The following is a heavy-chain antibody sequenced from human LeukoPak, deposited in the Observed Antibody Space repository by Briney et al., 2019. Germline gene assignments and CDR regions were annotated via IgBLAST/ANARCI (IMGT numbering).Heavy chain of an antibody. CDR2: ISYDGSNK. Sequence: GRSLRLSCAASGFTFSSYAMHWVRQAPGKGLEWVAVISYDGSNKYYADSVKGRFTISGDNSKNTLYLQMNSLRAEDTAVYYCASSDYGDSGGFDYWGQGTLVTVSS. V-gene: IGHV3-30-3*01. D-gene: IGHD4-17*01. CDR3: ASSDYGDSGGFDY. J-gene: IGHJ4*02. CDR1: GFTFSSYA.